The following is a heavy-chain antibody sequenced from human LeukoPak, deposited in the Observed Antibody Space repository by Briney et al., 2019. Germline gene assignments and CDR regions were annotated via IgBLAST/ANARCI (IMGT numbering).Heavy chain of an antibody. CDR2: IYHSGST. D-gene: IGHD3-3*01. Sequence: PSETLSLTCTVSGGSISSGGYYWSWIRQPPGKGLEWIGYIYHSGSTYYNPSLKSRVTISVDTSKNQFSLKLSSVTAADTAVYYCARGGFLEWGRLAFDIWGQGTMVTVSS. CDR3: ARGGFLEWGRLAFDI. J-gene: IGHJ3*02. CDR1: GGSISSGGYY. V-gene: IGHV4-61*08.